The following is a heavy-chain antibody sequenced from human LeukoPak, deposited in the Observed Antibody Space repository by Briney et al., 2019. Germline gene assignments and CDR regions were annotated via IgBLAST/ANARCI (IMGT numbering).Heavy chain of an antibody. J-gene: IGHJ3*02. V-gene: IGHV4-34*01. CDR3: ARGGRKYNWNYEDAFDI. CDR2: INHSGST. Sequence: GSLRLSCAASGFTFSSYSMNWIRQPPGKGLEWIGEINHSGSTNYNPSLKSRVTISVDTSKNQFSLKLSSVTAADTAVYYCARGGRKYNWNYEDAFDIWGQGTMVTVSS. CDR1: GFTFSSYS. D-gene: IGHD1-7*01.